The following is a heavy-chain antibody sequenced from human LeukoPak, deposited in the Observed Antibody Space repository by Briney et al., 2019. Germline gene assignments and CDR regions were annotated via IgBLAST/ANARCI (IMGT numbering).Heavy chain of an antibody. V-gene: IGHV3-21*01. Sequence: PGGSLRLSCAASGFTFSSYEMNCVRQAPGKGLEWVSSISSSSSYIYYADSVKGRFTISRDNAKNSLYLQMNSLRAADTAVYYCARDPLAAAAVTNHKRANYLDYWGQGTLVTVSS. J-gene: IGHJ4*02. CDR2: ISSSSSYI. CDR3: ARDPLAAAAVTNHKRANYLDY. CDR1: GFTFSSYE. D-gene: IGHD6-13*01.